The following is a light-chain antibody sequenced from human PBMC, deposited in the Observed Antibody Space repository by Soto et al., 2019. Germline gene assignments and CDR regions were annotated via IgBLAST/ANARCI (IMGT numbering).Light chain of an antibody. CDR2: KAS. J-gene: IGKJ1*01. CDR3: QHYKSSSVA. Sequence: DIQMTQSPSTLSGSVGDRVTITCRASQTISSWLAWYQQKPGKAPKLLIYKASTLKSGVPSRFSGSGSGTEFTLTISSLQPDDFATYYCQHYKSSSVAFGQGTKVEIK. CDR1: QTISSW. V-gene: IGKV1-5*03.